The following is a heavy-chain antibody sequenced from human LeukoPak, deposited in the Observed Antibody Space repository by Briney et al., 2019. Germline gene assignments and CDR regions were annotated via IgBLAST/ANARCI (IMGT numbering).Heavy chain of an antibody. D-gene: IGHD3-10*01. Sequence: ASVKVSCKASGYTFTNYDINWVRQATGQGLEWMGWMNPHSDNTGYAQKFQGRVTMTRSTSISTAYMELSSLRSDDTAVYYCARGPPYYYGSGSYYYYGMDVWGQGTMVTVSS. CDR1: GYTFTNYD. CDR3: ARGPPYYYGSGSYYYYGMDV. V-gene: IGHV1-8*01. CDR2: MNPHSDNT. J-gene: IGHJ3*01.